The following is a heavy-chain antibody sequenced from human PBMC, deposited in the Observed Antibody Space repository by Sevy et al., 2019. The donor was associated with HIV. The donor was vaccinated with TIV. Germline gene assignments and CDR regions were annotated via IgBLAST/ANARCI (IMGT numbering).Heavy chain of an antibody. V-gene: IGHV1-18*01. J-gene: IGHJ4*02. D-gene: IGHD2-2*01. CDR3: ARDDCRNLSCHGSLLY. Sequence: ASVKVSCKASGYTFTSYAISWVRLAPGQGLEWMGWISTFNVNTNNAQKFQGRVTMTTDTSTSTAYIELRSLRSDDTAVYYCARDDCRNLSCHGSLLYWGQGTLVTVSS. CDR2: ISTFNVNT. CDR1: GYTFTSYA.